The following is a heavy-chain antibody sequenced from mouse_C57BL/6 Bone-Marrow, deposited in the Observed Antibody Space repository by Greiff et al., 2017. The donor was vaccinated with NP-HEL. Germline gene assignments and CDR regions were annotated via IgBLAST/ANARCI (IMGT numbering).Heavy chain of an antibody. J-gene: IGHJ2*01. D-gene: IGHD2-4*01. V-gene: IGHV1-81*01. CDR1: GYTFTSYG. Sequence: VQLQQSGAELARPGASVKLSCKASGYTFTSYGISWVKQRTGQGLAWIGEIYPRSGNTYYNEKFKGKATLTADKSSSTAYMELRSLTSEDSAVYFCARGIYYDYDEGYWGQGTTLTVSS. CDR3: ARGIYYDYDEGY. CDR2: IYPRSGNT.